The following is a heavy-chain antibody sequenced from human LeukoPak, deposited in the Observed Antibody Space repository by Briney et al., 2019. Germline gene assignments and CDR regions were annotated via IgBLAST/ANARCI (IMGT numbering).Heavy chain of an antibody. Sequence: PGGSLRLSRAASGFTFGSFSMTWVRQAPGKGLEWVSSISSSGTYIYYADSVKGRFTISRDNAKNSLYLQMNSLRAEDTAVYYCARDPGRSGGSCYSDYWGQGTLVTVSS. CDR2: ISSSGTYI. J-gene: IGHJ4*02. CDR1: GFTFGSFS. D-gene: IGHD2-15*01. V-gene: IGHV3-21*01. CDR3: ARDPGRSGGSCYSDY.